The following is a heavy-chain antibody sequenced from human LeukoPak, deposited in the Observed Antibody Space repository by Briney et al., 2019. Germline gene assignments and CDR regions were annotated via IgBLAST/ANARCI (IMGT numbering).Heavy chain of an antibody. V-gene: IGHV5-51*01. CDR2: IYPGDSDT. D-gene: IGHD2-2*02. CDR1: GYSFTSYW. CDR3: ARLPYDCSSTSCYIGDAFDI. Sequence: GESLKISCKGSGYSFTSYWIGWMRQMPGKGLEWMGIIYPGDSDTRYSPSFQGQVTISADKSISTAYLQWSSLKASDTAMYYCARLPYDCSSTSCYIGDAFDIWGQGTMVTVSS. J-gene: IGHJ3*02.